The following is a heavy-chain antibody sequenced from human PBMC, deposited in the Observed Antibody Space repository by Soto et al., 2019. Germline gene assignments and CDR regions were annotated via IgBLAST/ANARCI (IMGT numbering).Heavy chain of an antibody. D-gene: IGHD1-7*01. CDR2: ITINENT. CDR3: ARETGENWTYEAP. CDR1: GAYISDFS. V-gene: IGHV4-4*07. J-gene: IGHJ5*02. Sequence: HVQQQESGPGLVKPSDTQSLPYSVSGAYISDFSWSWLRQPAGKGLEWIGRITINENTQKNPYLKRRVTTSIDTSRTHCSLNLQSSTAADTALYYCARETGENWTYEAPWWPGTLVTVSS.